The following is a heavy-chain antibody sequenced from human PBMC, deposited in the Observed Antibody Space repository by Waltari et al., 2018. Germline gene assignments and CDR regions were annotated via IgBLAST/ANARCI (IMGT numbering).Heavy chain of an antibody. J-gene: IGHJ3*02. CDR3: SKRLDI. CDR2: INQDGGEK. Sequence: EVQLLESGGGLVQPGGSLRLACEASGFTFSTDWMDWVRQAPGKGLQWVANINQDGGEKYYLDSVKGRFTISRDNAKKSVYLEMNSLRAEDTAIYYCSKRLDIWGRGTMVAVSS. CDR1: GFTFSTDW. V-gene: IGHV3-7*01.